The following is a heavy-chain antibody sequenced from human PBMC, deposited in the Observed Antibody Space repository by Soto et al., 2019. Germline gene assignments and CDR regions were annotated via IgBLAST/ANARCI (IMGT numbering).Heavy chain of an antibody. CDR2: ISAYNGNT. CDR3: AGVESYYYDY. Sequence: QVQLVQSGAEVKKPGASVKVSCKASGYTFTSYGISWVRQAPGQGLEWMGWISAYNGNTNYAQKLQGRVTMTTDTTTGPAYMGLRSLRSDEKAGYFCAGVESYYYDYWGQGNLVTVSP. CDR1: GYTFTSYG. J-gene: IGHJ4*02. V-gene: IGHV1-18*01. D-gene: IGHD1-1*01.